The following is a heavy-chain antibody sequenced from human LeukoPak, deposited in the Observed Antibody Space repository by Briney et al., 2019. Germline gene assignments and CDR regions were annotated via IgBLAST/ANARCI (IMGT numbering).Heavy chain of an antibody. D-gene: IGHD6-19*01. J-gene: IGHJ4*02. CDR2: IRSSGSTI. CDR3: ARDYSSGFLDY. Sequence: PGGSLRLSCAASGFTFSSYEMNWVRQAPGKGREWVSYIRSSGSTIYYADSVKGRFTISRHNAKNSLYLQMNSLRAEDTAVYYCARDYSSGFLDYWGQGTLVTVSS. CDR1: GFTFSSYE. V-gene: IGHV3-48*03.